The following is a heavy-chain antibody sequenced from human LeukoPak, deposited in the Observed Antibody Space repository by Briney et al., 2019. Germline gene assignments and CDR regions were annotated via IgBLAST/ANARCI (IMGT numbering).Heavy chain of an antibody. CDR1: GDSVSGYY. Sequence: PSETLSLTCAVSGDSVSGYYWSWIRQPPGKGPEWVGYIYSSGSTNYNPSLKSRVTISLDTSKNQFSLNLTSVTAADTAVYFCARVGYSNIYYFYYMDVWGKGTTVTVSS. CDR3: ARVGYSNIYYFYYMDV. V-gene: IGHV4-59*02. D-gene: IGHD4-11*01. J-gene: IGHJ6*03. CDR2: IYSSGST.